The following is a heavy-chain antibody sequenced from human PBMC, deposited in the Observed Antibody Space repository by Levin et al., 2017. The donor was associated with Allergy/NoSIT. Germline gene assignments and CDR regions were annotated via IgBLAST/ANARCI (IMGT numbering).Heavy chain of an antibody. CDR2: INHSGGI. V-gene: IGHV4-34*01. J-gene: IGHJ6*02. CDR1: GGSFSDYY. D-gene: IGHD1-26*01. CDR3: ARGHSRWVGGRHGMVV. Sequence: PSETLSLTCAVYGGSFSDYYWSWIRQSPGKGLEWIGDINHSGGIDYNPSLKSRVTISVDTSKNQISLRLTSVSAADTAIYYCARGHSRWVGGRHGMVVWGQGTTVTVSS.